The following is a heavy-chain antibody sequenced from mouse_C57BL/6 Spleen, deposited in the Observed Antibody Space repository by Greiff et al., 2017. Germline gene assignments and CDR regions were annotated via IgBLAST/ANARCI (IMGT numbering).Heavy chain of an antibody. Sequence: VQLQQSGAELVKPGASVKISCKASGYAFSSYWMNWVKQRPGKGLEWIGQIYPGDGDTNYNGKFKGKATLTADKSSSTAYMQLSSLTSEDSAVYFCARRDYDYDVGYFDVWGTGTTVTVSS. V-gene: IGHV1-80*01. CDR2: IYPGDGDT. J-gene: IGHJ1*03. CDR3: ARRDYDYDVGYFDV. CDR1: GYAFSSYW. D-gene: IGHD2-4*01.